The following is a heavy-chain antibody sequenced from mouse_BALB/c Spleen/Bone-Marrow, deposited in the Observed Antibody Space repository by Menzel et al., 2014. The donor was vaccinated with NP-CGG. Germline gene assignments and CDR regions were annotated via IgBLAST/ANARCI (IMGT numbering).Heavy chain of an antibody. J-gene: IGHJ3*01. Sequence: VQVVESGAELAKPRASVKVSCKASGYTFTNYWMHWVKQRPGQGLEWIGYIDPSTGYTEYNQKFKDKATLTADKSSSTAYMQLSSLTSEDSAVYYCARGGIYDGYSYWGQGTLVTVSA. CDR1: GYTFTNYW. V-gene: IGHV1-7*01. D-gene: IGHD2-3*01. CDR2: IDPSTGYT. CDR3: ARGGIYDGYSY.